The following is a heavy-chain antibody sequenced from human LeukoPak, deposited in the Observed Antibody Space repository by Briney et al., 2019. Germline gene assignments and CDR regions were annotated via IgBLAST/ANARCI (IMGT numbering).Heavy chain of an antibody. CDR3: ARGGYYGSGSYFYYYYYMDV. J-gene: IGHJ6*03. D-gene: IGHD3-10*01. CDR2: IIPIFGTA. V-gene: IGHV1-69*13. CDR1: GYTFTSYD. Sequence: GASVKVSCKASGYTFTSYDINWVRQAPGQGLEWMGGIIPIFGTANYAQKFQGRVTITAGESTSTAYMELSSLRSEDTAVYYCARGGYYGSGSYFYYYYYMDVWGKGTTVTISS.